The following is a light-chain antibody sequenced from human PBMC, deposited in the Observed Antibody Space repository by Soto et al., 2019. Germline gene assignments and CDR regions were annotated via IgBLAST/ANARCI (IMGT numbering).Light chain of an antibody. CDR1: QDISKY. CDR2: DAS. J-gene: IGKJ4*01. CDR3: QQCSDLPFT. Sequence: DIQMTQSPSSLSASLGDRVTITCQARQDISKYLNWDQQKPRKAPKLLIYDASKLETGGPSRCSGSGSGTDFTFTISRLQPEDIATYFYQQCSDLPFTFGGGAKVEIK. V-gene: IGKV1-33*01.